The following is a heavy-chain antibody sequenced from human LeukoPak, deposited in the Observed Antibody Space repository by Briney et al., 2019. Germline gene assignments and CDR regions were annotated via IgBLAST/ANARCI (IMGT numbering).Heavy chain of an antibody. V-gene: IGHV1-8*01. D-gene: IGHD2-15*01. Sequence: GASVKVSCKASGYTFTSYDINWVRQATGQGPEWMGWMNPNSGNTGYAQKFQGRVTMTRNTSISTAYMELSSLRSEDTAVYYCARGFGYCSGGSCYSWDWFDPWGQGTLVTVSS. CDR3: ARGFGYCSGGSCYSWDWFDP. CDR1: GYTFTSYD. CDR2: MNPNSGNT. J-gene: IGHJ5*02.